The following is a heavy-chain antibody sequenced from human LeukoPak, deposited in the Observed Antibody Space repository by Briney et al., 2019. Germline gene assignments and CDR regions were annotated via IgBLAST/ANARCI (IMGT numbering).Heavy chain of an antibody. V-gene: IGHV3-21*01. D-gene: IGHD3-10*01. J-gene: IGHJ4*02. Sequence: GGSLRLSCAASGFTFSSYSMNWVRQAPGKGLEWVSSISSGSSYIYYADSLKGRLTISRDNAKTSLYLQMNSLRAEDTAVYYCARDVGGAPFDYWGQGTLVTVPS. CDR3: ARDVGGAPFDY. CDR2: ISSGSSYI. CDR1: GFTFSSYS.